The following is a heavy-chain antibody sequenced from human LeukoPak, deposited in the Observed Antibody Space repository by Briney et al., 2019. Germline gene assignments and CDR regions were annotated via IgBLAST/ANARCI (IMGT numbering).Heavy chain of an antibody. V-gene: IGHV1-46*01. Sequence: ASVKVSCKASGYTFTNNYLHWVRQAPGQGLEWMGMIYPRDGSTSYAQNFQGRVTVTRDTSTTTVHMELRGPRSEDTAVYYCARDQEGFDYWGQGTVVTVSS. CDR2: IYPRDGST. CDR3: ARDQEGFDY. J-gene: IGHJ4*02. CDR1: GYTFTNNY.